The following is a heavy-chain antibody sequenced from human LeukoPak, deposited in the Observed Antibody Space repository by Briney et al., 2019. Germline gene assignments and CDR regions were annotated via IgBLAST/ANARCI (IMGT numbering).Heavy chain of an antibody. CDR1: GYSISSGYY. Sequence: SSETLFLTCAVSGYSISSGYYWGWIRQPPGKGLEWIGSIYHSGRTYYNPSLKSRVTISVDTSKNQFSLKLSSVTAADTAVYYCARLVRGGRTGNFDYWGQGTLVTVSS. J-gene: IGHJ4*02. CDR3: ARLVRGGRTGNFDY. V-gene: IGHV4-38-2*01. CDR2: IYHSGRT. D-gene: IGHD3-10*01.